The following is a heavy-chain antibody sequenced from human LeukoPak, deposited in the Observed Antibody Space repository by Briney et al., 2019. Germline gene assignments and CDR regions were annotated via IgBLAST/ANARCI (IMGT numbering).Heavy chain of an antibody. CDR3: ARDGGVVLRYFDWLLFNYYMDV. J-gene: IGHJ6*03. CDR2: INTNTGNP. CDR1: GYTFATYT. Sequence: ASVKVSCKASGYTFATYTINWVRQAPGQGLEWMGWINTNTGNPTYAQGFTGRFVFSLDTSVSTAYLQISSLKAEDTAVYYCARDGGVVLRYFDWLLFNYYMDVWGKGTTVTVSS. D-gene: IGHD3-9*01. V-gene: IGHV7-4-1*02.